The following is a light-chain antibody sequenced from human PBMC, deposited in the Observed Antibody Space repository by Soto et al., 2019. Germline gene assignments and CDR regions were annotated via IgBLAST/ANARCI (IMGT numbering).Light chain of an antibody. CDR3: QQYYSTPWT. Sequence: DIVMTQSPDSLAVSLGERATINCKSSQGVLYSSNNKNYLAWYQQKPGQPTKLLIYWASTRKSGVPDRFSGSWSGTDFTHTISSLQAEDVAVYYCQQYYSTPWTFGQGTKVEIK. J-gene: IGKJ1*01. V-gene: IGKV4-1*01. CDR1: QGVLYSSNNKNY. CDR2: WAS.